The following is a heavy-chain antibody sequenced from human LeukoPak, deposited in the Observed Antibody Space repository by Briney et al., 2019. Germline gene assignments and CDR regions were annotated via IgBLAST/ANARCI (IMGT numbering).Heavy chain of an antibody. D-gene: IGHD6-13*01. V-gene: IGHV4-59*08. Sequence: PSETLSLTCTVSGGSLSNYYWSWIRQPPGKGLEWIGYIYYSGSTNYNPSLKSRVTISLDTSKNQFSLQLSSVTAADTAVYYCARRSSSNWSFDFWGQGTLVTVSS. CDR3: ARRSSSNWSFDF. CDR1: GGSLSNYY. J-gene: IGHJ4*02. CDR2: IYYSGST.